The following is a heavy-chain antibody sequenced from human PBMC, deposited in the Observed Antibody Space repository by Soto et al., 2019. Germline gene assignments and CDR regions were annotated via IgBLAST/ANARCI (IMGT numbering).Heavy chain of an antibody. CDR3: ARGIPGRGSYYFDY. J-gene: IGHJ4*02. D-gene: IGHD1-26*01. CDR1: GGSISSYY. CDR2: IYYSGST. V-gene: IGHV4-59*01. Sequence: QVQLQESGPGLVKPSETLSLTCTVSGGSISSYYWSWIRQPPGKGLEWIGYIYYSGSTNYNPSLKSRVTISVDTSKNQFSLKLSSVTAADTAVYYCARGIPGRGSYYFDYWGQGTLVTVSS.